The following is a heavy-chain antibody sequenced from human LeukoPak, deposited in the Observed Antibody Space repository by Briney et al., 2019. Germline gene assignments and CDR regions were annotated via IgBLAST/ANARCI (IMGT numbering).Heavy chain of an antibody. Sequence: PGASLRLSCAASGFTFSSYAMSWVCQAPGKGLEWVSAISAGGGSTYYADSVKGRFTIARDDSKNTLYLQMNSLRSEDTAIYYCARVDMTMGTPTSFDYWGQGTLVTVSS. D-gene: IGHD4/OR15-4a*01. CDR1: GFTFSSYA. V-gene: IGHV3-23*01. CDR3: ARVDMTMGTPTSFDY. CDR2: ISAGGGST. J-gene: IGHJ4*02.